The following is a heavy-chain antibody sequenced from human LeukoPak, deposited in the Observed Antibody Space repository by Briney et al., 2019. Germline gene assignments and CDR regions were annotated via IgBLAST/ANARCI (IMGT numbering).Heavy chain of an antibody. D-gene: IGHD3-10*01. J-gene: IGHJ5*02. Sequence: SETLPLTCAVYGGSFSGYYWSWIRQPPGKGLEWIGEINHSGSTNYNPSLKSRVTISVDTSKNQFSLKLSSVTAADTAVYYCARGPFGGYGSGSPRWFDPWGQGTLVTVSS. CDR2: INHSGST. CDR3: ARGPFGGYGSGSPRWFDP. V-gene: IGHV4-34*01. CDR1: GGSFSGYY.